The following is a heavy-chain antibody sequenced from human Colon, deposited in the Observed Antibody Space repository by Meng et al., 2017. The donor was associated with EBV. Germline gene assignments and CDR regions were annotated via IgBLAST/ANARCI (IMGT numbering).Heavy chain of an antibody. D-gene: IGHD2-8*02. V-gene: IGHV4-4*02. J-gene: IGHJ5*02. CDR2: IYHNGQP. CDR1: GTSINTSNW. CDR3: ARHGGVTHIP. Sequence: ESGYGLVKASGTLSQPCAVSGTSINTSNWGCLIRESPGEGLEWIGAIYHNGQPNYNPSLNSSDSMSVDESKNEFSLNLQSVTAADTAVYHCARHGGVTHIPWGQGVLVTVSS.